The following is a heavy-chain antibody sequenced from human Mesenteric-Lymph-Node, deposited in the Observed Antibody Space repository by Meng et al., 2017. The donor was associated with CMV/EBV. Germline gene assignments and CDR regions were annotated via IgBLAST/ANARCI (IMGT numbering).Heavy chain of an antibody. J-gene: IGHJ3*02. V-gene: IGHV3-9*01. CDR3: AKETRGWGDAFDI. CDR2: ISWNSGSI. CDR1: GFSFDDYG. Sequence: SLKISCAASGFSFDDYGMHWVRQAPGKGLEWVSGISWNSGSIAYADSVKGRFTISRDYAKNSLYLQMNSLRAEDTALYYCAKETRGWGDAFDIWGQGTMVTVSS. D-gene: IGHD7-27*01.